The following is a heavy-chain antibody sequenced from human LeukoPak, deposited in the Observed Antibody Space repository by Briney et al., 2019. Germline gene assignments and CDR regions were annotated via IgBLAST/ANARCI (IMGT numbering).Heavy chain of an antibody. J-gene: IGHJ6*03. Sequence: GGSLRLSCAASGFTFSSYWMHWVRPDPGKGLVWVSRINTDGSSTSYADSVKGRFTISRDNAKSTLYLQMNSLRAEDTAVYYCARVGGYCSSTSCHEGYYYYYYMDVWGKGTTVTVSS. CDR1: GFTFSSYW. V-gene: IGHV3-74*01. D-gene: IGHD2-2*01. CDR3: ARVGGYCSSTSCHEGYYYYYYMDV. CDR2: INTDGSST.